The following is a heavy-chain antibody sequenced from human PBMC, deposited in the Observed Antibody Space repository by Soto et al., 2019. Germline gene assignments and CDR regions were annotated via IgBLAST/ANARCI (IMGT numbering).Heavy chain of an antibody. V-gene: IGHV3-30*18. CDR2: ISYDGSNK. CDR1: GFTFSSYG. Sequence: XESLRLACAASGFTFSSYGMHWVRQAPGKGLEWVAVISYDGSNKYYADSVKGRFTISRDNSKNTLYLQMNSLRAEDTAVYYCAKDLGSYDDYWGQGTLVTVSS. J-gene: IGHJ4*02. CDR3: AKDLGSYDDY. D-gene: IGHD2-15*01.